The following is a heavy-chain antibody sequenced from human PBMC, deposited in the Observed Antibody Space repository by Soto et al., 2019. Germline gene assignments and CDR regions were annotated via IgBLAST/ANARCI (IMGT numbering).Heavy chain of an antibody. J-gene: IGHJ6*03. CDR3: AKDPQRLGYYYYYMDV. Sequence: GGSLRLSCAASGFTFSSYAMSWVRQAPGKGLEWVSAISGSGGSTYYADSVKGRFTISRDNSKNTLYLQMNSLRAEDTAVYYCAKDPQRLGYYYYYMDVWGKGTTVTVSS. V-gene: IGHV3-23*01. CDR2: ISGSGGST. D-gene: IGHD7-27*01. CDR1: GFTFSSYA.